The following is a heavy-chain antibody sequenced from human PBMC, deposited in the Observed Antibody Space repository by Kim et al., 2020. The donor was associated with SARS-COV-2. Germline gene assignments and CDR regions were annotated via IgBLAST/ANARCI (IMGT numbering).Heavy chain of an antibody. Sequence: SETLSLTCAVSGGSISSSNWWSWVRQPPGKGLEWIGEIYHSGSTNYNPSLKSRVTISVDKSKNQFSLKLSSVTAADTAVYYCASLHNPVYCSGGSCYPGDWYFDLWGRGTLVTVSS. D-gene: IGHD2-15*01. V-gene: IGHV4-4*02. CDR3: ASLHNPVYCSGGSCYPGDWYFDL. CDR2: IYHSGST. J-gene: IGHJ2*01. CDR1: GGSISSSNW.